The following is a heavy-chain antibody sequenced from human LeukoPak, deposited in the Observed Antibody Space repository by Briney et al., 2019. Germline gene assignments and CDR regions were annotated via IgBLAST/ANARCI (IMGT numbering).Heavy chain of an antibody. Sequence: SETLSFTCTVSGDSVNSSDYYWAWIRQPPGEGLEWIGTIYHSVRTYYKSSLKSRLTISVDSSKNQFSLKMSSVTAADTGVYYCARHGNWDPFVYWGQGALVTVSS. CDR2: IYHSVRT. CDR1: GDSVNSSDYY. CDR3: ARHGNWDPFVY. J-gene: IGHJ4*02. D-gene: IGHD7-27*01. V-gene: IGHV4-39*01.